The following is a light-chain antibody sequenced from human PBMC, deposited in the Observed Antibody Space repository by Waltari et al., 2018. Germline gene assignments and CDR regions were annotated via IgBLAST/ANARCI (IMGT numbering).Light chain of an antibody. Sequence: EIVMTQSPATLSVSPGDRATLSCRASQSLSNNFAWYQQKPGQSPRLLVYAASTRATGIPARFSGSGSGTEFTLTISSLQSEDSAVYYCQQYNNWPRTFGQGTKVEIK. V-gene: IGKV3D-15*01. CDR1: QSLSNN. CDR3: QQYNNWPRT. CDR2: AAS. J-gene: IGKJ1*01.